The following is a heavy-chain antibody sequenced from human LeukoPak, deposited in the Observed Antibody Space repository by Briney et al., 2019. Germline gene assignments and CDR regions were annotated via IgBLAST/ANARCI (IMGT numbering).Heavy chain of an antibody. CDR2: ISDSGGSA. CDR1: GFTFNTYA. D-gene: IGHD3-10*02. CDR3: AELGITMIGGV. V-gene: IGHV3-23*01. Sequence: GGSLRLSCAASGFTFNTYAMSWVRQAPGKGLEWVSAISDSGGSAYYADSVKGRFTISRDNAKNSLYLQMNSLRAEDTAVYYCAELGITMIGGVWGKGTTVTISS. J-gene: IGHJ6*04.